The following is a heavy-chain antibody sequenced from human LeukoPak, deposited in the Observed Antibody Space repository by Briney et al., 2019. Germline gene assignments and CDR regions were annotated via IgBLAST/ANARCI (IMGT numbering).Heavy chain of an antibody. D-gene: IGHD4-17*01. CDR3: ATVERWLLSYFDY. Sequence: SVKVSCKASGGTFSSYAISWVRQAPGQGLEWMGGIIPIFGTANYAQKFQGRVTITADKSTSTAYMELSSLRSEDTAVYYCATVERWLLSYFDYWGQGTLVTVSS. CDR1: GGTFSSYA. J-gene: IGHJ4*02. V-gene: IGHV1-69*06. CDR2: IIPIFGTA.